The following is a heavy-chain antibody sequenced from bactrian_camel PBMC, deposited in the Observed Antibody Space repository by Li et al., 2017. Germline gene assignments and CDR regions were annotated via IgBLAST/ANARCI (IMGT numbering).Heavy chain of an antibody. J-gene: IGHJ4*01. CDR1: GFTTSGGC. Sequence: HVQLVESGGGSVQTGGSLRLSCAVSGFTTSGGCMGWFRQRPGEGREGVAAIYTGGSNTWYSESVKGRFTISQDNAKSTLYLLMNGLKPDDTAMYYCSALRLDGPGTCWDRLSTVENTYSGQGTQVTVS. D-gene: IGHD4*01. CDR3: SALRLDGPGTCWDRLSTVENTY. V-gene: IGHV3S6*01. CDR2: IYTGGSNT.